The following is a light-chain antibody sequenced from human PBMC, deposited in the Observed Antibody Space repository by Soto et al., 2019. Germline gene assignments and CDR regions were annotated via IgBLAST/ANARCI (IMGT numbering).Light chain of an antibody. CDR3: QQYYAAPLT. V-gene: IGKV4-1*01. CDR2: WAS. Sequence: DIVMTQSPDSLAVSLGERATINCKSSQSVLYSSTHNNYMAWYQQKPGQPPKLLIYWASTRESGVPDRFSGSGSGTDFTLTISTLQAEDVAVYYCQQYYAAPLTFGGGTKVEIK. J-gene: IGKJ4*01. CDR1: QSVLYSSTHNNY.